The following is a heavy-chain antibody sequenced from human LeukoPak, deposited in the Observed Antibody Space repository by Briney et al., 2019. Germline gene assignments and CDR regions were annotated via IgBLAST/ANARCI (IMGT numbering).Heavy chain of an antibody. D-gene: IGHD3-22*01. CDR2: ISYDGSNK. CDR3: TSLVHYYDGGGMAFDI. CDR1: GFTFSSYG. V-gene: IGHV3-30*03. J-gene: IGHJ3*02. Sequence: GGSLRLSCAASGFTFSSYGMHWVRQAPGKGLEWVAVISYDGSNKYYADSVKGRFTISRDNSKNTLYLQMNSLRAEDTAVYFCTSLVHYYDGGGMAFDIWGQGTMVTVSS.